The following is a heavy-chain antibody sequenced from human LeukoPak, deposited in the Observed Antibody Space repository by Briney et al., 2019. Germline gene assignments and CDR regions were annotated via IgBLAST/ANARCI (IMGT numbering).Heavy chain of an antibody. CDR1: GFTFSNAW. D-gene: IGHD6-13*01. CDR2: IKSKTDGGTT. V-gene: IGHV3-15*01. Sequence: GGSLRLSCAASGFTFSNAWMSWVRQAPGKGLEWVGRIKSKTDGGTTDYAAPVKGRFTISRDDSKNTLYLQMNSLKTEDTAVYYCTTGGDLYSSSWYVPGYYYYMDVWGKGTTVTVSS. J-gene: IGHJ6*03. CDR3: TTGGDLYSSSWYVPGYYYYMDV.